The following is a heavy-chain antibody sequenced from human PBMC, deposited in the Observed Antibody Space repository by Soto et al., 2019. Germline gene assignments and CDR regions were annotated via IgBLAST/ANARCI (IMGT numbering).Heavy chain of an antibody. CDR3: ARRYGTCSDY. Sequence: PSETLSLTCTVSGGSISSYYWSWIRQPPGKGLEWIGYIYYSGSTNYNPSLKSRVTISVDTSKNQFSLKLSSVTAADTALYYCARRYGTCSDYLGQATLVT. CDR2: IYYSGST. CDR1: GGSISSYY. V-gene: IGHV4-59*08. J-gene: IGHJ4*02. D-gene: IGHD4-17*01.